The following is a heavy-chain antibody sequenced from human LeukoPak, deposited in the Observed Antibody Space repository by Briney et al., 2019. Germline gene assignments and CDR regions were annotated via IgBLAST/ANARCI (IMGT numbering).Heavy chain of an antibody. CDR3: AKDICSSTSCSLDY. CDR2: IYSGGST. V-gene: IGHV3-53*05. Sequence: GGSLRLSCAASGFTVSSNYMSWVRQAPGKGLEWVSVIYSGGSTYYADSVKGRFTISRDNSKNTLYLQMNSLRAEDTAVYYCAKDICSSTSCSLDYWGQGTLVTVSS. D-gene: IGHD2-2*01. CDR1: GFTVSSNY. J-gene: IGHJ4*02.